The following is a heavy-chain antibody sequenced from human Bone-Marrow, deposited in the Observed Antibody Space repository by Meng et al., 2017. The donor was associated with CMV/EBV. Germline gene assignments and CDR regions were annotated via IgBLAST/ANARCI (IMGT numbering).Heavy chain of an antibody. J-gene: IGHJ4*02. CDR2: IRNDGSNK. CDR3: AKDGGVLMVYATYVDY. D-gene: IGHD2-8*01. V-gene: IGHV3-30*02. Sequence: GESLKISCAASGFAFSRYGMHWVRQAPGKGLEWVAFIRNDGSNKYYSDSVKGRFTISRDNSKNTLYLQMNSLRAEDTAVYYCAKDGGVLMVYATYVDYWGQGTLVTVPS. CDR1: GFAFSRYG.